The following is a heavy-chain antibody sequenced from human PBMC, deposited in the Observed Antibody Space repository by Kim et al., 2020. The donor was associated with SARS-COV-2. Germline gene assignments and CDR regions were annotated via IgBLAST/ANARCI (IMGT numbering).Heavy chain of an antibody. CDR1: GFTFSSYA. Sequence: GGSLRLSCAASGFTFSSYAMSWVRQAPGKGLEWVSSITGSGGSTYYADSVKGRFTISRDNSKNTLYLLMKSLRAEDTAVYYCAKGGYCSSSTCSIFDYWGQGTLVTVSS. D-gene: IGHD2-15*01. J-gene: IGHJ4*02. CDR2: ITGSGGST. CDR3: AKGGYCSSSTCSIFDY. V-gene: IGHV3-23*01.